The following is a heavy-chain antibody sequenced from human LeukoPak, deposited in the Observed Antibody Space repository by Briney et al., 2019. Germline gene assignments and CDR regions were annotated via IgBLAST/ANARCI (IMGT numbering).Heavy chain of an antibody. Sequence: GGSLRLSCVASGFTFSNYGIHWVRQAPGKGLEWVAFTRYDGINKDYADSVKGRFTISRDNSNNTVFLQMNTLRVEDTAVYYCAKMDWNDHYFDFWGQGTLVTVSS. V-gene: IGHV3-30*02. CDR1: GFTFSNYG. CDR3: AKMDWNDHYFDF. CDR2: TRYDGINK. D-gene: IGHD1-1*01. J-gene: IGHJ4*02.